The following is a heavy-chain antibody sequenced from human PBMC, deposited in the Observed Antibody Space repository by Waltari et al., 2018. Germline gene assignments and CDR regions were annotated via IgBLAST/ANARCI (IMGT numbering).Heavy chain of an antibody. D-gene: IGHD3-22*01. J-gene: IGHJ4*02. CDR3: AIGRPLYDSSGYHGDY. V-gene: IGHV1-69*12. Sequence: QVQLVQSGAEVKKPGSSVKVSCKASGGTFSSYAISWVRQAPGQGRGGMGWISPIFGTANDAKKLQGRVTITVDEYTSTAYMELSSLRSEDTAVYYCAIGRPLYDSSGYHGDYWGQGTLVTVSS. CDR1: GGTFSSYA. CDR2: ISPIFGTA.